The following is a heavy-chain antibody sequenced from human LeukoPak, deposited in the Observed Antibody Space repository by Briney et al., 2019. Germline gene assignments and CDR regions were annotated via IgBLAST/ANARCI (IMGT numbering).Heavy chain of an antibody. CDR1: GFTFSSYW. Sequence: PGGSLRLSCAASGFTFSSYWMSWVRQAPGKGLEWVANIKQDGSEKYYVDSVKGRFTISRDNAKNSLYLQMNSLRAEDTAVYYCARVVGARIQFYYYYYMDVWGKGTTVTVSS. V-gene: IGHV3-7*01. CDR2: IKQDGSEK. CDR3: ARVVGARIQFYYYYYMDV. J-gene: IGHJ6*03. D-gene: IGHD1-26*01.